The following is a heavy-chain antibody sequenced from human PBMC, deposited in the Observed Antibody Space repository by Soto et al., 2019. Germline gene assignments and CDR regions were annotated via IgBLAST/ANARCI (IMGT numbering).Heavy chain of an antibody. CDR1: GYIFTSYA. D-gene: IGHD3-22*01. V-gene: IGHV1-3*01. CDR3: ARSMVSGYYDSSGYEVTDDVFDI. J-gene: IGHJ3*02. Sequence: ASVKVSCKASGYIFTSYAMHWVRQAPGQRLEWMGWINADRGYTKYSQKFHGRVTITRDKSASTAYMELSSLRSEDTAVYYCARSMVSGYYDSSGYEVTDDVFDIWGLGTMVTVSS. CDR2: INADRGYT.